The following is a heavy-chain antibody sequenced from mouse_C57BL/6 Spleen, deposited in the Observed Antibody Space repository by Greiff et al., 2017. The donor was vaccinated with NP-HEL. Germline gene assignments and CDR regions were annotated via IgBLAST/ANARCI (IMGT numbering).Heavy chain of an antibody. CDR2: IDPSDSYT. CDR3: ARSGGNYDAMDY. J-gene: IGHJ4*01. CDR1: GYTFTSYW. Sequence: QVQLQQPGAELVRPGTSVKLSCKASGYTFTSYWMHWVKQRPGQGLEWIGVIDPSDSYTNYNQKFKGKATLTVDTSSSTAYMQLSSLTSEDSAVYYCARSGGNYDAMDYWGQGTSVTVSS. V-gene: IGHV1-59*01. D-gene: IGHD2-1*01.